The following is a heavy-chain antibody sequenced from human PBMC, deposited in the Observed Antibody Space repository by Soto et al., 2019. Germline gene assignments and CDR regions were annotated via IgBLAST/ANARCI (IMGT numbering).Heavy chain of an antibody. D-gene: IGHD1-26*01. CDR2: IIPILGTT. V-gene: IGHV1-69*05. J-gene: IGHJ1*01. CDR3: XXXXXXXGRGYLQY. Sequence: QVQLMQSGTEVKKPGSSVKVSCKVSGGTFSRNAISWVRQAPGQGLEWMGGIIPILGTTTYAQKFQGRVXXXXXXXXXXXXXXXXXXXXXXXXXXXXXXXXXXXGRGYLQYWGQGTLVTVSS. CDR1: GGTFSRNA.